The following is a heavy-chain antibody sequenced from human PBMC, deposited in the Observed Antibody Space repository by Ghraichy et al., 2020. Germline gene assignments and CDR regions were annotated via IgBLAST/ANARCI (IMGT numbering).Heavy chain of an antibody. CDR3: ARDLGSGLLHDY. D-gene: IGHD3-10*01. J-gene: IGHJ4*02. CDR1: GYTFTGYY. V-gene: IGHV1-2*06. CDR2: INPNSGGT. Sequence: ASVKVSCKASGYTFTGYYMHWVRQAPGQGLEWMGRINPNSGGTNYAQKFQGRVTMTRDTSISTAYMELSRLRSDDTAVYYCARDLGSGLLHDYWGQGTLVTVSS.